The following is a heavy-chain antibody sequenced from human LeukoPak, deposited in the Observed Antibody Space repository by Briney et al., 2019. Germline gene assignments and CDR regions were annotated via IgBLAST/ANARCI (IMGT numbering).Heavy chain of an antibody. CDR1: GYSFTSYW. V-gene: IGHV5-51*01. CDR2: IYPGDSDT. J-gene: IGHJ2*01. D-gene: IGHD4-17*01. CDR3: ARIPYGDSTGYWYFDL. Sequence: GESLKISCKGSGYSFTSYWIGRVRQMPGKGLEWMGIIYPGDSDTRYSPSFQGQVTISADKSISTAYLQWSSLKASDTAMYYCARIPYGDSTGYWYFDLWGRGTLVTVSS.